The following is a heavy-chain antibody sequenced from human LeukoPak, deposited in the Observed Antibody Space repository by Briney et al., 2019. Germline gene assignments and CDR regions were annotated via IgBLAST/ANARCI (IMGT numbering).Heavy chain of an antibody. CDR1: GLTFSSYA. V-gene: IGHV3-23*01. CDR2: ISDSGAST. Sequence: PGGSLRLSCAASGLTFSSYAMSWVRQAPGKGLEWVSVISDSGASTYYADSVKGRFTISRDNSKNTLYLQMDSLRAEDTAVYYCAKIRGCSSTSCYRTYGLDVWGQGTTVTVSS. J-gene: IGHJ6*02. CDR3: AKIRGCSSTSCYRTYGLDV. D-gene: IGHD2-2*01.